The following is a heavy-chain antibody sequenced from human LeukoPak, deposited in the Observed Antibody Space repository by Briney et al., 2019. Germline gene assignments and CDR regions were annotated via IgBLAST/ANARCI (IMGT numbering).Heavy chain of an antibody. CDR2: IYYSGST. CDR3: ARARAYCSGGSCYSGRVVYFDY. CDR1: GGSISSHY. V-gene: IGHV4-59*11. J-gene: IGHJ4*02. Sequence: PSETLSLTCTVSGGSISSHYWSWNRQPPGKGLEWIGYIYYSGSTNYNPSLKSRVTISVDTSKNQFSLKLSSVTAADTAVYYCARARAYCSGGSCYSGRVVYFDYWDQGTLVTVSS. D-gene: IGHD2-15*01.